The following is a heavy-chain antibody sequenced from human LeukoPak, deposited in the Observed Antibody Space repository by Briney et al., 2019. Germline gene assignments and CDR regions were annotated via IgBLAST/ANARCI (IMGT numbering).Heavy chain of an antibody. D-gene: IGHD6-19*01. CDR2: ISGSGTTT. J-gene: IGHJ5*02. CDR1: GFTFSSYA. CDR3: AKESVSSGWNPHWFDP. V-gene: IGHV3-23*01. Sequence: GGCLRLSCAASGFTFSSYAMYWVRQAPGKGLEWVSDISGSGTTTNYADSVKGRFTISRDNAKNTLYLQMNSLRAEDTAVYYCAKESVSSGWNPHWFDPWGQGTLVTVSS.